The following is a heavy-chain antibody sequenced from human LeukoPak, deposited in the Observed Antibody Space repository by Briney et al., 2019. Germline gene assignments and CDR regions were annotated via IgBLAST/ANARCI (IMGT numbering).Heavy chain of an antibody. D-gene: IGHD3-10*02. CDR2: ISSSGSTI. CDR3: AELGITMIGGV. V-gene: IGHV3-48*03. CDR1: GFTFADYG. Sequence: GGSLRLSCAASGFTFADYGLSWVRQAPGKGLEWVSYISSSGSTIYYADSVKGRFTISRDNAKSSLYLQMNSLRAEDTAVYYCAELGITMIGGVWGKGTTVTISS. J-gene: IGHJ6*04.